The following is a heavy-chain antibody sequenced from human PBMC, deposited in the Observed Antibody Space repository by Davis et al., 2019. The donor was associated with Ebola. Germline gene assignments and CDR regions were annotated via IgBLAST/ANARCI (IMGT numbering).Heavy chain of an antibody. V-gene: IGHV3-23*01. CDR2: ISGSGGST. D-gene: IGHD6-13*01. CDR3: AKTGKKFQQQLPFDY. CDR1: GFTFSSYA. Sequence: PGGSLRLSCAASGFTFSSYAMSWVRQAPGKGLEWVSAISGSGGSTYYADSVKGRFTISRDNSKNTLYLQMNSLRAEDTAVYYCAKTGKKFQQQLPFDYWGQGTLVTVSS. J-gene: IGHJ4*02.